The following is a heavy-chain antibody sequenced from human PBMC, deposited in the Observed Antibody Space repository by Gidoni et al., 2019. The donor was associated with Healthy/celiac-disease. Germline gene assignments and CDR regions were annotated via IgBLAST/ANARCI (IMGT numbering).Heavy chain of an antibody. CDR2: ISYDGSNK. D-gene: IGHD6-13*01. J-gene: IGHJ4*02. Sequence: GLSSLLSCAASGFTFSSYAMHWVRQAPGKGLEWVAVISYDGSNKYYADSVKGRFTISRDNSKNTLYLPMNSLRAEDTAVYYCAREVSRIASYYFDYWGQGTLVTVSS. V-gene: IGHV3-30-3*01. CDR1: GFTFSSYA. CDR3: AREVSRIASYYFDY.